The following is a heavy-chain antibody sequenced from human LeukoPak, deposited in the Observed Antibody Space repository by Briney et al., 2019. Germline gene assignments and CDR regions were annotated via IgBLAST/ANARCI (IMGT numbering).Heavy chain of an antibody. CDR2: INPNSGGT. CDR1: GYTFTGYY. CDR3: ARDGYSSSSYYYMDV. Sequence: ASVKVSFKASGYTFTGYYMRWVRQAPGQGLEWMGWINPNSGGTNYAQKFQGRVTMTRDTSISTAYMELSRLRSDDTAVYYCARDGYSSSSYYYMDVWGKGTTVTVSS. J-gene: IGHJ6*03. D-gene: IGHD6-6*01. V-gene: IGHV1-2*02.